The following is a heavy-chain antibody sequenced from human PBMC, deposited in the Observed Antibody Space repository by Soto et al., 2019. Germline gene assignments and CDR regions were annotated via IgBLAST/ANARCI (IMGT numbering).Heavy chain of an antibody. CDR2: IYWDDDK. D-gene: IGHD3-10*01. J-gene: IGHJ5*02. V-gene: IGHV2-5*02. CDR1: GFSLMTTGVG. CDR3: ARAEYYGSGTYYNPYNWFDP. Sequence: QITLKESGPTLVKPTQTLTLTCTFSGFSLMTTGVGVGWIRQPPGKALEWLALIYWDDDKRYSPSLKSRLTITKDTSKNQVVLTMTNMDPVDTATYFCARAEYYGSGTYYNPYNWFDPWGQGTLVTVSS.